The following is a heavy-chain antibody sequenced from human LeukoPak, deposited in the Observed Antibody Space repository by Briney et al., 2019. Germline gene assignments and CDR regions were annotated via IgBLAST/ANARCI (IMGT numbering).Heavy chain of an antibody. J-gene: IGHJ4*02. Sequence: GGSLRLSCSASGFTFSDYWMIWVRQAPGKGLEWVAIIRQDDSEKNYVDSVKGRFTISRDNAKFSLYLQMSSLRAEDTAVYYCATDRKVGTWDPRFNYWGQGTLVTVSS. CDR3: ATDRKVGTWDPRFNY. D-gene: IGHD4-23*01. CDR2: IRQDDSEK. CDR1: GFTFSDYW. V-gene: IGHV3-7*01.